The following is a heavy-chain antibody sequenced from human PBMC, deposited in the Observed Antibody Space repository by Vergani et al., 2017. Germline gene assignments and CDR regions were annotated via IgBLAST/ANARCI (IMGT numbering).Heavy chain of an antibody. CDR1: GYTFTGYY. V-gene: IGHV1-2*02. Sequence: QVQLVQSGAEVKKPGASVKVSCKASGYTFTGYYMHWVRQAPGQGLEWMGWINPNSGGTNYAQKFQGRVTMTRDTSISTAYMELSRLRSDATSVYYCATLNTAMASPFDYWGQGTLVTVSS. CDR3: ATLNTAMASPFDY. J-gene: IGHJ4*02. CDR2: INPNSGGT. D-gene: IGHD5-18*01.